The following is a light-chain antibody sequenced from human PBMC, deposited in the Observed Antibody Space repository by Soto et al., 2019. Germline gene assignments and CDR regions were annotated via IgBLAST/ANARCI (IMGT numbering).Light chain of an antibody. CDR2: YDS. Sequence: SYELTQPPSVSVAPGKTARITCGGNNIGSKSGHWYQQKPRQAPVLVIYYDSDRPSGLPERFSGSNSGNTATLTISRVEAGDEADYYCQVWDSSSDRDVVFGGGTKVTVL. J-gene: IGLJ2*01. V-gene: IGLV3-21*04. CDR1: NIGSKS. CDR3: QVWDSSSDRDVV.